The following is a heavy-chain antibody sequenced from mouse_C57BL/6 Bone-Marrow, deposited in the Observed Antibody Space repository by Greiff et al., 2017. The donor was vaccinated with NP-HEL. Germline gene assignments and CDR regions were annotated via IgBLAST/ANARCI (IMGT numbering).Heavy chain of an antibody. CDR3: ARNDYDETDY. J-gene: IGHJ2*01. CDR1: GYSFTGYY. CDR2: INPSTGGT. D-gene: IGHD2-4*01. Sequence: VQLQQSGPELVKPGASVKISCKASGYSFTGYYMNWVKQSPEKSLEWIGEINPSTGGTTYNQKFKAKATLTVDKSSSTAYMQLKSLTSEDSAVYYCARNDYDETDYWGQGTTLIVSS. V-gene: IGHV1-42*01.